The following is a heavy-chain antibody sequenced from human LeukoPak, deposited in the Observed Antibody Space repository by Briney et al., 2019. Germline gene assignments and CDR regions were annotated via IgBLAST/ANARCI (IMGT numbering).Heavy chain of an antibody. D-gene: IGHD5-12*01. CDR1: GGSISSSSYY. CDR3: ARVATGDFCVDY. CDR2: IYYSGST. V-gene: IGHV4-30-4*08. J-gene: IGHJ4*02. Sequence: PSETLSLTCTVSGGSISSSSYYWGWIRQPPRKGLEWIGYIYYSGSTYYNPSLKSRVTISVDTSKNQFSLKLSSVTAADTAVYYCARVATGDFCVDYWGQGTLVTVSS.